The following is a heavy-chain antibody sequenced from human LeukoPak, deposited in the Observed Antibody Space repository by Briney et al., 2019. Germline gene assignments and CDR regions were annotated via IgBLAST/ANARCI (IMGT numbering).Heavy chain of an antibody. D-gene: IGHD2-8*02. CDR3: ARHDNTASYCLTY. V-gene: IGHV3-7*01. CDR2: IKEDGSEI. J-gene: IGHJ4*02. CDR1: AFTLSNYW. Sequence: PGGSLRLSCAASAFTLSNYWMSWVRQAPGKGLEWVANIKEDGSEIHYVDSVKGRFTISRDNAKNSLYLQMNSLRAEDTAVYYRARHDNTASYCLTYWGQGTLVTVSS.